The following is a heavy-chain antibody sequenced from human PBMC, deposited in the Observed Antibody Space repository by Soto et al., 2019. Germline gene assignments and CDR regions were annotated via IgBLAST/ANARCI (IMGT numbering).Heavy chain of an antibody. CDR3: ARGRRLRPPAAAIPARGNWFDP. CDR1: GGSFSGYY. V-gene: IGHV4-34*01. D-gene: IGHD2-2*02. Sequence: SGTLSLTCAVYGGSFSGYYWSWIRQPPGKGLEWIGEISHSGSTNYNPSLKSRVTISVDTSKNQFSLKLSSVTAADTAVYYCARGRRLRPPAAAIPARGNWFDPWGQGTLVTVSS. CDR2: ISHSGST. J-gene: IGHJ5*02.